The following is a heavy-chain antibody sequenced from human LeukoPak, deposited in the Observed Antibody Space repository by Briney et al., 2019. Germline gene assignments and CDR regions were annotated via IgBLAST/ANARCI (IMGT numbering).Heavy chain of an antibody. CDR2: INPNSGGT. D-gene: IGHD3-22*01. V-gene: IGHV1-2*02. CDR3: ARMAVNYDSSGYYNRYFDP. CDR1: GYTFTGYY. J-gene: IGHJ5*02. Sequence: ASVKVSCKASGYTFTGYYMHWVRQAPGQGLEWMGWINPNSGGTNYAQKFQGRVTTTRDTSISTAYMELSRLRSDDTAVYYCARMAVNYDSSGYYNRYFDPWGQGTLVTVSS.